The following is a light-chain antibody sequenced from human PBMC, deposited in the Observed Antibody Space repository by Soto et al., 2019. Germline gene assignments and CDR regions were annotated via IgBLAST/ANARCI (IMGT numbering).Light chain of an antibody. CDR2: WAS. CDR3: QQFLSTPYT. CDR1: QSLLSSYNNKIH. V-gene: IGKV4-1*01. J-gene: IGKJ2*01. Sequence: DIVMTQSPGALAVSLGERATINCKSSQSLLSSYNNKIHLGWYQQKPGQPPKLLIYWASTRDSGVPDRFSGSGSGTDLTLIISSLQAEDVAVYYRQQFLSTPYTFGRGTRLEIK.